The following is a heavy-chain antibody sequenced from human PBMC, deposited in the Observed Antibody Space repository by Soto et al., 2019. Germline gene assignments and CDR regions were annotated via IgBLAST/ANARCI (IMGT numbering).Heavy chain of an antibody. V-gene: IGHV1-46*01. CDR2: INPSGGST. CDR3: ARVYRYSYGYRIYYYYGMDV. CDR1: GYTFTSYY. Sequence: ASVKVSCKASGYTFTSYYMHWVRQAPGQGLEWMGIINPSGGSTSYAQKFQGRVTMTRDTSTSTVYMELSSLRSEDTAVYYCARVYRYSYGYRIYYYYGMDVWGQGTTVTVSS. D-gene: IGHD5-18*01. J-gene: IGHJ6*02.